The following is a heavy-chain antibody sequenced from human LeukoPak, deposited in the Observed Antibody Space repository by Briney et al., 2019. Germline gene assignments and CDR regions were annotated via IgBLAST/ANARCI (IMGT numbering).Heavy chain of an antibody. V-gene: IGHV3-73*01. CDR2: IRSKANSYAT. CDR1: GFTFSGSA. Sequence: PGGSLRLSCAASGFTFSGSAMHWVRQASGKGLEWVGRIRSKANSYATAYAASVKGGFTISRDDSKNTAYLQMNSLKTEDTAVYYCTRLGLYGEPLAPWGQGTLVTVSS. J-gene: IGHJ5*02. CDR3: TRLGLYGEPLAP. D-gene: IGHD3-16*01.